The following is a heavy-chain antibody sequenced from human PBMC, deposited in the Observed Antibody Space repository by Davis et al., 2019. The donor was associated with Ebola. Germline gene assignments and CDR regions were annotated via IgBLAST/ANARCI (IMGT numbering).Heavy chain of an antibody. CDR1: GGSISSSSYY. D-gene: IGHD3-16*01. J-gene: IGHJ6*02. CDR3: TRRLHYYYGMDV. V-gene: IGHV4-39*01. Sequence: SETLSPTFPLPGGSISSSSYYWGWIRQPPGKGLAWIGSISYSGSTYYNPSLKSRVTISVDTSKSQFSLKLSSVTAADTAVYYCTRRLHYYYGMDVWGQGTTVTVSS. CDR2: ISYSGST.